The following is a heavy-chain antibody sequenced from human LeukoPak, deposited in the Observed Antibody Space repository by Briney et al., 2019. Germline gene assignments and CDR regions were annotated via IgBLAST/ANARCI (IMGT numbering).Heavy chain of an antibody. CDR3: ARVAAAAAYYFDY. CDR2: INHSGST. CDR1: GGSFSGYY. Sequence: SETLSLTCAVYGGSFSGYYWSWIRQPPGKGLEWIGEINHSGSTNYNPSLKSRVTTSVDTSKNQFSLKLSSVTAANMAVYYCARVAAAAAYYFDYWGQGTLVTVSS. V-gene: IGHV4-34*01. D-gene: IGHD6-13*01. J-gene: IGHJ4*02.